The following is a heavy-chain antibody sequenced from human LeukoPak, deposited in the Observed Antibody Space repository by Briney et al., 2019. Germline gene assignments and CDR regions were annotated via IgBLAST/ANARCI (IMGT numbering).Heavy chain of an antibody. CDR2: IYYSGST. D-gene: IGHD4-17*01. J-gene: IGHJ4*02. V-gene: IGHV4-59*11. Sequence: SETLSLTCTVSSGSISSHYWSWIRQPPGKGLEWIGYIYYSGSTNYNPSLKSRVTISVDTSKNQFSLKLSSMTAADTAVYYCARKVYGDYYLDYWGQGTLVTVSS. CDR1: SGSISSHY. CDR3: ARKVYGDYYLDY.